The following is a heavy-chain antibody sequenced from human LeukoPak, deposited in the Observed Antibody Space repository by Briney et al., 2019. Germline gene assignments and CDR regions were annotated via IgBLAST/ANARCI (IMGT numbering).Heavy chain of an antibody. V-gene: IGHV3-30*18. Sequence: PGRSLRLSCAASGFTFSSYGMHWVRQAPGKGLEWVAVISYDGSNKYYADSVKGRFTISRDNSKNTLYLQMNSLRAEDTAVYYCVKETGPFGVWGQGTLVTVSS. J-gene: IGHJ4*02. CDR2: ISYDGSNK. CDR3: VKETGPFGV. D-gene: IGHD3-16*01. CDR1: GFTFSSYG.